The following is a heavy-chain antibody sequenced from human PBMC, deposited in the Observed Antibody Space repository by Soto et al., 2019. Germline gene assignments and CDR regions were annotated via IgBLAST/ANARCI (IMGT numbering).Heavy chain of an antibody. CDR2: ISYDGSNK. V-gene: IGHV3-30-3*01. CDR3: ARDYWTSIAARQIYWFDP. D-gene: IGHD6-6*01. Sequence: GGSLRLSCAASGFTFSSYAMHWVRQAPGKGLEWVAVISYDGSNKYYADSVKGRFTISRDNSKNTLYLQMNSLRAEDTAVYYCARDYWTSIAARQIYWFDPWGQGTLVTVSS. CDR1: GFTFSSYA. J-gene: IGHJ5*02.